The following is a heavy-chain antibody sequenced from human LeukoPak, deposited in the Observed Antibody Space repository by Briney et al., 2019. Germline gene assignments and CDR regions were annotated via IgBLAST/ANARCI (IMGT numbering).Heavy chain of an antibody. CDR2: ISYDGSNK. V-gene: IGHV3-30*18. J-gene: IGHJ3*02. D-gene: IGHD3-16*01. Sequence: GGSLRLSCAASGFTFSSYGMHWVRQAPGKGLEWVAVISYDGSNKYYADSVKGQFTISRDNSKNTLYLQMKSLRAEDTALYYCAKDTAPLGGAFDIWGQGTMVTVSS. CDR3: AKDTAPLGGAFDI. CDR1: GFTFSSYG.